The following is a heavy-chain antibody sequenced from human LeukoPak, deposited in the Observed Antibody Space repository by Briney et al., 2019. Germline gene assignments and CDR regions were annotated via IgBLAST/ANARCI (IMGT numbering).Heavy chain of an antibody. Sequence: GGSLRLSCAASEFSVGSNYMTWVRQAPGKGLEWVSLIYSGGSTYYADSVKGRFTISRDNSKNTLYLQMNSLRAEDTAVYYCAKPRNHYYGSGSFDAFDIWGQGTMVTVSS. V-gene: IGHV3-66*04. CDR2: IYSGGST. J-gene: IGHJ3*02. D-gene: IGHD3-10*01. CDR3: AKPRNHYYGSGSFDAFDI. CDR1: EFSVGSNY.